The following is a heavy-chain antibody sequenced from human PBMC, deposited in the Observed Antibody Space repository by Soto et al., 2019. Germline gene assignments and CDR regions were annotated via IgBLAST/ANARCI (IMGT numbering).Heavy chain of an antibody. D-gene: IGHD3-10*01. J-gene: IGHJ4*02. CDR3: ARISSGFGELFDY. CDR1: GFSLSSSGVG. V-gene: IGHV2-5*02. Sequence: QITLKESGPTLVKPTQTLTLTCFCSGFSLSSSGVGVGWIRHPPGKALEWLALIYWDDDKHYSPSLKTRLTITKDTSKNQVVLTLTNVDPVDTGTYYCARISSGFGELFDYWGQGTLVTVSS. CDR2: IYWDDDK.